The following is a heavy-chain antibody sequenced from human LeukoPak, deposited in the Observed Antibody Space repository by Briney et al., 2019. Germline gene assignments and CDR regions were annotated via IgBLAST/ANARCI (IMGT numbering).Heavy chain of an antibody. CDR3: AREVSGVVVPAANYYYYMDV. D-gene: IGHD2-2*01. Sequence: SETLSLTCTVSGGSISSGDYYWSWIRQPPGKGLEWIGYIYYSGSTYYNPSLKSRVTISVDTSKNQFSLKLSSVTAAHTAVYYCAREVSGVVVPAANYYYYMDVWGKGTTVTVSS. CDR1: GGSISSGDYY. V-gene: IGHV4-30-4*08. J-gene: IGHJ6*03. CDR2: IYYSGST.